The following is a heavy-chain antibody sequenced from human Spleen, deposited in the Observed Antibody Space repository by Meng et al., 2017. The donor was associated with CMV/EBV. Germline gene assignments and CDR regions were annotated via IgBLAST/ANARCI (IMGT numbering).Heavy chain of an antibody. CDR3: ARGGFGRGVTIPFYGMDV. CDR2: IRYDGSKK. D-gene: IGHD2-21*01. V-gene: IGHV3-30*02. J-gene: IGHJ6*02. Sequence: GLEWVAVIRYDGSKKYYEDSVGGRFTISRDNSKNTLYLQMTSLRAEDTAVYYCARGGFGRGVTIPFYGMDVWGQGTTVTVSS.